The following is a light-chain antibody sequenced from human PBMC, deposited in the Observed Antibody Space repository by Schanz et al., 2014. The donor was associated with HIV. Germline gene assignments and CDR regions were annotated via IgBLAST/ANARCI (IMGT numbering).Light chain of an antibody. CDR1: QDISNY. CDR3: QQYYRTPWT. V-gene: IGKV1-33*01. Sequence: DIQLTQSPSSLSASVGDRVTITCQASQDISNYLNWYQQKPGKAPKLLIYDATNLETGVPSRFSGSGSGTDFTLTISSLQPEDVAVYYCQQYYRTPWTFGQGTKVEIK. J-gene: IGKJ1*01. CDR2: DAT.